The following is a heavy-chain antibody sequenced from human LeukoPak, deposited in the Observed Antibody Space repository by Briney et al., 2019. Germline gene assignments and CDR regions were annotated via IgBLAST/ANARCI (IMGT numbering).Heavy chain of an antibody. D-gene: IGHD6-6*01. J-gene: IGHJ5*02. V-gene: IGHV1-18*01. CDR3: ARDRIAVRPNWFDA. CDR1: GYTFKTYG. CDR2: ISAYNGNT. Sequence: ASVRVSCKASGYTFKTYGLSWVRQAPGQRLEWMGWISAYNGNTNYAQKFQGRVTMTTDTSTTTAYMELRSLRADDTAVYYCARDRIAVRPNWFDAWGQGTLATVSS.